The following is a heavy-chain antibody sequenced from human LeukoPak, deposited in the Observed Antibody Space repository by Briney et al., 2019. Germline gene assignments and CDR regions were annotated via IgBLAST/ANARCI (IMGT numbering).Heavy chain of an antibody. V-gene: IGHV3-30*04. CDR2: ISYDGSNK. CDR1: GFTFSSYA. J-gene: IGHJ4*02. Sequence: GGSLRLSCAASGFTFSSYAMHWVRQAPGEGLEWVAVISYDGSNKYYADSVKGRFTISRDNSKNTLYLQMNSLRAEDTAVYYCARGLNRRFGYSTDYWGQGTLVTVSS. D-gene: IGHD5-18*01. CDR3: ARGLNRRFGYSTDY.